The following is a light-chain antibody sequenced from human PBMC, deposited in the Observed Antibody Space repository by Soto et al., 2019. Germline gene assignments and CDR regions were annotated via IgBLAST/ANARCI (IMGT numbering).Light chain of an antibody. J-gene: IGKJ5*01. CDR1: QSVSSN. CDR3: QRYNDWPIT. CDR2: DAS. V-gene: IGKV3-15*01. Sequence: EIVMTQSPATLSVSPVERATLSCRASQSVSSNLAWHQQKPGQAPRILMYDASTRATGITARFSGSGSGTEFTLTISSLQSEDFAVYYCQRYNDWPITVGQATRLEIK.